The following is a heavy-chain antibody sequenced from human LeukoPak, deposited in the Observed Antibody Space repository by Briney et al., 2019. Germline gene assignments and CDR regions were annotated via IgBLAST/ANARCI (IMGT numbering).Heavy chain of an antibody. CDR2: INPNSGGT. CDR1: GYTFTPYY. CDR3: ARGGESPGGMDV. V-gene: IGHV1-2*02. Sequence: GASVKVSCKPSGYTFTPYYMHWVGQAPGQGLEWMGWINPNSGGTNYAQKFQGRVTKTRDTSISTAYMELSRLRSDDTAVYYCARGGESPGGMDVWGQGTTVTVSS. D-gene: IGHD1-14*01. J-gene: IGHJ6*02.